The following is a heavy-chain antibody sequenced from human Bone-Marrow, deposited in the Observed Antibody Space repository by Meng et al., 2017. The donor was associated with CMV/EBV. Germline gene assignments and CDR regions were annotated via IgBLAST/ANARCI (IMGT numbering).Heavy chain of an antibody. CDR3: AQVQPTSNFGVVTHYYYYGMDV. J-gene: IGHJ6*02. V-gene: IGHV6-1*01. CDR1: GDSVPSNSTA. D-gene: IGHD3-3*01. CDR2: TYYRSQWYN. Sequence: SQTLSLTCAIPGDSVPSNSTAWNWIRQSPSRGLEWLGRTYYRSQWYNDYAVSVKSRITIHPDTSKNQFSLQLNSVTPEDTAVYYCAQVQPTSNFGVVTHYYYYGMDVWGQGTTVTVSS.